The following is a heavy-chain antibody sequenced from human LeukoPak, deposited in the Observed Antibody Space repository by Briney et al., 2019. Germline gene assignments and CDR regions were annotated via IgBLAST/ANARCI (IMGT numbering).Heavy chain of an antibody. D-gene: IGHD3-10*01. Sequence: GGSLRLSCAASGFTFSSYSMNWVRQAPGKGLEWVSYISSDSRTIYYADSVKGRFTVSRDNAKNSLYLQMKSLRDEDTAVYYCARYGSGTSYITNYFDYWGQGTLVTVSS. V-gene: IGHV3-48*02. J-gene: IGHJ4*02. CDR3: ARYGSGTSYITNYFDY. CDR1: GFTFSSYS. CDR2: ISSDSRTI.